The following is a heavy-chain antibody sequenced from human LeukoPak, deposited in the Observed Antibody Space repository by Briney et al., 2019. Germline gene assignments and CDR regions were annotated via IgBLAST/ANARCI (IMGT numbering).Heavy chain of an antibody. CDR1: GYSFTTYG. J-gene: IGHJ4*02. CDR3: AGDLLPQTRGGYLS. CDR2: ISAYNGNT. D-gene: IGHD3-22*01. Sequence: ASVKVSCKASGYSFTTYGIIWVRQAPGQGLEWMGWISAYNGNTNYAQKLQGRVTMATDTSTSTAYMELRSLRSDDTAVYYCAGDLLPQTRGGYLSWGQGTLVTVSS. V-gene: IGHV1-18*01.